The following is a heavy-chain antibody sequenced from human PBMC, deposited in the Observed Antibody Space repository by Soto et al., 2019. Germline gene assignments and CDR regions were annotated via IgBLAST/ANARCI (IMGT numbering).Heavy chain of an antibody. V-gene: IGHV3-30-3*01. CDR3: ARAFSGGYVFDY. CDR2: ISYDGSNK. J-gene: IGHJ4*02. D-gene: IGHD3-22*01. CDR1: GFTFSSYA. Sequence: GGSLRLSCAASGFTFSSYAMHWVRQAPGKGLEWVAVISYDGSNKYYADSVKGRFTISRDNSKNTPYLQMNSLRAEDTAVYYCARAFSGGYVFDYWGQGTLVTVSS.